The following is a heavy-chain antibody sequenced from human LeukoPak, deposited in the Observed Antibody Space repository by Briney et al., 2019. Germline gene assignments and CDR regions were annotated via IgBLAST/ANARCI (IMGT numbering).Heavy chain of an antibody. CDR3: ARPQMVVGYFDY. V-gene: IGHV3-48*03. CDR2: ISSSGSTI. CDR1: GFTFSSYE. J-gene: IGHJ4*02. Sequence: GGSLRLSCAASGFTFSSYEMNWVRQAPGKGLEWVSYISSSGSTIYYADSVKGRFTISRDNAKNSLYLQMNSLRAEDTAVYYCARPQMVVGYFDYWGQGTLVTVSS. D-gene: IGHD3-22*01.